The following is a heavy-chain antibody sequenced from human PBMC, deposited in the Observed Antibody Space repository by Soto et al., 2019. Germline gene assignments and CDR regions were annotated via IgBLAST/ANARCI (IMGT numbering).Heavy chain of an antibody. CDR3: ARGTPFWSGYQFDY. V-gene: IGHV1-69*13. J-gene: IGHJ4*02. CDR2: IIPIFGTA. D-gene: IGHD3-3*01. CDR1: GVTFSSYA. Sequence: GASVKVSCKASGVTFSSYAISWVRQAPGQGLEWMGGIIPIFGTANYAQKFQGRVTITADESTSTAYMELSSLRSEDTAVYYCARGTPFWSGYQFDYWGQGTLVTVSS.